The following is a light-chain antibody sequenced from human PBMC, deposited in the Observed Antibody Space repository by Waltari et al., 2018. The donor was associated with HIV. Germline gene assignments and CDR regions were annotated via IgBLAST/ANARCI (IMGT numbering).Light chain of an antibody. CDR2: EVS. Sequence: QSALTLPPSVSGSPGQSVTISCTGTSSVVGSYNLVSWYQQSPGTAPKLMVYEVSNRPSGVPERFSGSKSGNTASLTISGLQAEDEADYYCSSFTSSSTVVFGGGTKLTVL. CDR1: SSVVGSYNL. V-gene: IGLV2-18*02. J-gene: IGLJ2*01. CDR3: SSFTSSSTVV.